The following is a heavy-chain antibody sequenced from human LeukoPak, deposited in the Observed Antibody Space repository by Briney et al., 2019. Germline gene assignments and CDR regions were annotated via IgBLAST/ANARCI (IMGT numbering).Heavy chain of an antibody. Sequence: SETLSLTCTVSGGSISSYYWSWIRQPPGKGLEWIGYIYYSGSTNYNPSLKSRVTISVDTSKSQFFLKLSSVTAADTAVYYCARLGGYGYFDYWGQGTLVTVSS. CDR3: ARLGGYGYFDY. D-gene: IGHD5-12*01. CDR1: GGSISSYY. J-gene: IGHJ4*02. CDR2: IYYSGST. V-gene: IGHV4-59*01.